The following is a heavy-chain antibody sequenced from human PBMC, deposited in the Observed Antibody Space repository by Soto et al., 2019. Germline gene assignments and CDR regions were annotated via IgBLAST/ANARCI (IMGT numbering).Heavy chain of an antibody. D-gene: IGHD5-18*01. CDR1: GGSISSSNW. CDR2: IYHSGST. V-gene: IGHV4-4*02. CDR3: ARGGDSYGSPYYYYGMDV. J-gene: IGHJ6*02. Sequence: SETLSLTCAVSGGSISSSNWWSWVRQPPGKGLEWIGEIYHSGSTNYNPSLKSRVTISVDKSKNQFSLKLSSVTAADTAVYYCARGGDSYGSPYYYYGMDVWGQGTTVTVSS.